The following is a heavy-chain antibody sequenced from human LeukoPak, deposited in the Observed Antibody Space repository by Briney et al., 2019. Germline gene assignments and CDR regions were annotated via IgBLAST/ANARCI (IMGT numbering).Heavy chain of an antibody. D-gene: IGHD4-17*01. CDR3: ARSPVMYGEFGGRFDT. CDR2: ITYSGST. V-gene: IGHV4-61*01. CDR1: GASVSSGSYY. Sequence: SETLSLTCTVSGASVSSGSYYWSWIRQPPGKGLEWIGRITYSGSTNYNPSLKSRVTISVDTSRNQFSLSLSSVTAVDTAIYYCARSPVMYGEFGGRFDTWGQGALVTVSS. J-gene: IGHJ5*02.